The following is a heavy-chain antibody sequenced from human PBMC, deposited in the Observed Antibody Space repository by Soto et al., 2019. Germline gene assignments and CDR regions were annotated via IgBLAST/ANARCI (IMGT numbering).Heavy chain of an antibody. CDR2: VSRAGTYT. V-gene: IGHV3-23*01. J-gene: IGHJ5*02. CDR1: GLTFISYA. CDR3: VKDTLTEDLWES. D-gene: IGHD3-16*01. Sequence: EVQCLEYGGDVVRPGGALRLSCAASGLTFISYAVGWVRQAPGKGLAWVAGVSRAGTYTCYADSVRGRFSISRDNSRDPVDLYMNALSGDDTAVYFCVKDTLTEDLWESWGQGTLVSVSS.